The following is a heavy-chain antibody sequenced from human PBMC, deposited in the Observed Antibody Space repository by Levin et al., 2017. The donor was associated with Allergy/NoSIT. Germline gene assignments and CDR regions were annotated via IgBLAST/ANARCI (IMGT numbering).Heavy chain of an antibody. Sequence: PGGSLRLSCAASGFTFSSYGMHWVRQAPGKGLEWVAVIWYDGSNKYYADSVKGRFTISRDNSKNTLYLQMNSLRAEDTAVYYCASIDGLPDTAMVDDAFDSWGQGTMVTVSS. CDR1: GFTFSSYG. CDR3: ASIDGLPDTAMVDDAFDS. D-gene: IGHD5-18*01. CDR2: IWYDGSNK. J-gene: IGHJ3*02. V-gene: IGHV3-33*01.